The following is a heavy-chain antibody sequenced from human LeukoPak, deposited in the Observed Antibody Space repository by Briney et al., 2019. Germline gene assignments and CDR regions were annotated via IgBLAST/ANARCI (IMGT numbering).Heavy chain of an antibody. Sequence: ASVKVSCKASGYTFTSNDINWVRQAPGQGLEWMGWINPNSGGTNYAQKFQGRVTMTRDTSISTAYMELSRLRSDDTAVYYCARVTAAADYFDYWGQRTLVTVSS. CDR3: ARVTAAADYFDY. D-gene: IGHD6-13*01. CDR1: GYTFTSND. V-gene: IGHV1-2*02. CDR2: INPNSGGT. J-gene: IGHJ4*02.